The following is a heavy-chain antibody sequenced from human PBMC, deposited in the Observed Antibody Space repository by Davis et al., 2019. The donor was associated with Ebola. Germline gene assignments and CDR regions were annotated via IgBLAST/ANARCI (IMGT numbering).Heavy chain of an antibody. Sequence: SVKVSCKASGGTFSSYAISWVRQAPGQGLEWMGGIITIFGTANYAQKFQGRVTITADKSTSTAYMELSSLRSEDTAVYYCATNYDFWSGYFLIYWGQGTLVTVSS. J-gene: IGHJ4*02. CDR3: ATNYDFWSGYFLIY. CDR2: IITIFGTA. D-gene: IGHD3-3*01. CDR1: GGTFSSYA. V-gene: IGHV1-69*06.